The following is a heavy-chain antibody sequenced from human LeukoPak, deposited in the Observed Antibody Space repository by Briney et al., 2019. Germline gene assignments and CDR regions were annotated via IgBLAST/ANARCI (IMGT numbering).Heavy chain of an antibody. V-gene: IGHV4-34*01. CDR2: INHSGST. CDR1: GGSFSGYY. Sequence: PSETLSLTCAVYGGSFSGYYWSWIRQPPGKGLEWIGEINHSGSTNYNPSLKSRVTISVDTSKNQFSLKLSSVTAADTAVYHCARVIGGYYLGGRALDYWGQGTLVTVSS. D-gene: IGHD3-22*01. J-gene: IGHJ4*02. CDR3: ARVIGGYYLGGRALDY.